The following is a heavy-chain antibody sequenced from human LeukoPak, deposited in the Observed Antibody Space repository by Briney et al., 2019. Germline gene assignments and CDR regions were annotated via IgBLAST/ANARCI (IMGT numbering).Heavy chain of an antibody. CDR3: ARDPVNSGYYYAH. CDR2: INSRGDII. D-gene: IGHD3-22*01. Sequence: QPGGSLRLSCAASGFTFSSYEMNWIRQAPGKGLEWVSYINSRGDIIHYADSVRDRFTISRDNAKNSLYLQMNSLRAEDTAVYYCARDPVNSGYYYAHWGQGTLVTVSS. CDR1: GFTFSSYE. J-gene: IGHJ4*02. V-gene: IGHV3-48*03.